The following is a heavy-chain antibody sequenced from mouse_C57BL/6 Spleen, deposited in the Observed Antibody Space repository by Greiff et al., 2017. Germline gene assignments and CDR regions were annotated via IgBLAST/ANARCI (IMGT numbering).Heavy chain of an antibody. CDR2: LSSGSSTI. Sequence: EVKVEESGGGLVKPGGPLKLSCAASGFTFSDYGMHWVRQAPEKGLEWVAYLSSGSSTIYYADTVKGRFTISRDNAKNTLFLQMTSLGSEDTAMCDCARSGGFAYWGQGTLVTVSA. CDR3: ARSGGFAY. J-gene: IGHJ3*01. CDR1: GFTFSDYG. V-gene: IGHV5-17*01. D-gene: IGHD3-1*01.